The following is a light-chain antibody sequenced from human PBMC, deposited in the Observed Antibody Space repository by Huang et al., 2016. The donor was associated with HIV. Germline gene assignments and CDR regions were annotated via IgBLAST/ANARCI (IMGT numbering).Light chain of an antibody. CDR3: QQRSDWPHT. CDR2: DTS. J-gene: IGKJ4*01. V-gene: IGKV3-11*01. CDR1: QSVSSF. Sequence: EIVLTQSPATLSLSPGERATLYCRASQSVSSFLAWYQPKPGQAPRLLIYDTSTRATEIPARFSGSGSGTDFTLTISSLEPEDFAVYYCQQRSDWPHTFGGGTKVEIK.